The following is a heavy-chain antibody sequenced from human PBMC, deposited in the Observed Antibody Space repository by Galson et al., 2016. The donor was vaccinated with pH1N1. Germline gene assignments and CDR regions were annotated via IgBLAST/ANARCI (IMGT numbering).Heavy chain of an antibody. Sequence: SVKVSCKASGYTFTSNAIHWVRQAPGQRLEWMGWINTGNGNTKYSQNFQGRVTITRDTSASTAYMELSSLRSGDTAVYYCAKRTGRHFDYWGQGTLVTVSS. CDR3: AKRTGRHFDY. J-gene: IGHJ4*02. D-gene: IGHD1/OR15-1a*01. V-gene: IGHV1-3*04. CDR1: GYTFTSNA. CDR2: INTGNGNT.